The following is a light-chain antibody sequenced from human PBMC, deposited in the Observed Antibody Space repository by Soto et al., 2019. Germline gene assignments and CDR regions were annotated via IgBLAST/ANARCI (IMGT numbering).Light chain of an antibody. CDR3: QQYINCT. CDR1: QNIRSD. Sequence: DIVMTQSPATLSVSPGERATLSCRASQNIRSDLAWYQQKPGQAPRLLMYGASIKATGIPARFTGSGSGTDFTLTISSLQSEDLAIYYCQQYINCTFGQGTKVDIK. CDR2: GAS. V-gene: IGKV3-15*01. J-gene: IGKJ1*01.